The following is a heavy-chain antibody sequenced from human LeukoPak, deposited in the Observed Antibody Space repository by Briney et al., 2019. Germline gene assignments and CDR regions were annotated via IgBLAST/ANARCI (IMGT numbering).Heavy chain of an antibody. Sequence: GEYLKISCKDSGYSFTSYWIGWVRQVPGEGLEWMGVICPGDSDTRYSPSFQGQVTISADKSISTAYLQWSSLKASDTAMYYCARYGSGSYHRAVEYWGQGTLLTVSS. CDR2: ICPGDSDT. D-gene: IGHD3-10*01. CDR1: GYSFTSYW. CDR3: ARYGSGSYHRAVEY. V-gene: IGHV5-51*01. J-gene: IGHJ4*02.